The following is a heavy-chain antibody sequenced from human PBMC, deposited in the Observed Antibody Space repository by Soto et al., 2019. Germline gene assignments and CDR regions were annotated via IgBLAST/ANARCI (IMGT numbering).Heavy chain of an antibody. CDR1: GGSFSGYY. CDR2: INHSGST. D-gene: IGHD6-19*01. J-gene: IGHJ6*01. Sequence: PSETLSLTCAVYGGSFSGYYWSWIRQPPGKGLEWIGEINHSGSTNYNPSLKSRVTISVDTSKNQFSLKLSSVTAADTAVYYCARGHMGLVVFVDGMDVWGEGTRDTVAP. CDR3: ARGHMGLVVFVDGMDV. V-gene: IGHV4-34*01.